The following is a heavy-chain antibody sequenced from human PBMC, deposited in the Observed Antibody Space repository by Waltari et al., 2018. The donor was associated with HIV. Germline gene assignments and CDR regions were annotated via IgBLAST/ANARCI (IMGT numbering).Heavy chain of an antibody. CDR2: IYTSGST. CDR3: ARGLRLGELSLYKYAFDI. V-gene: IGHV4-4*07. J-gene: IGHJ3*02. CDR1: GGSITRSS. D-gene: IGHD3-16*02. Sequence: VQLEASGPGLVEPSETLALTCPVSGGSITRSSRRGTRLPSVKGLEWFGRIYTSGSTNYNPSLKSRVTMSVDTSKNQFSLKLSSVTAADTAVYYWARGLRLGELSLYKYAFDIWGQGTMVTVSS.